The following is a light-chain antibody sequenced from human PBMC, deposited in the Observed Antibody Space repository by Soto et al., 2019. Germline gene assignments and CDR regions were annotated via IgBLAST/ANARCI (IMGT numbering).Light chain of an antibody. CDR1: QTVRNNY. CDR2: DAS. CDR3: QQSDNLPLT. J-gene: IGKJ4*01. V-gene: IGKV3-20*01. Sequence: EFMLPQSPGTLSLSPGERTTLSCRASQTVRNNYLAWYQQKPGQAPTLLIYDASNRATGIPDRFSGGGSGTDFTLTISRLEPEDFATYYCQQSDNLPLTFDGGTKVQI.